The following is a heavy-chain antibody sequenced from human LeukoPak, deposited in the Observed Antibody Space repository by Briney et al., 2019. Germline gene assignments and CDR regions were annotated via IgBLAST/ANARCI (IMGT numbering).Heavy chain of an antibody. J-gene: IGHJ6*03. CDR2: IKQDGSEK. Sequence: PGGSLRLSCAASGFTFSSYWMSWVRQAPGKGLEWVANIKQDGSEKYYVDSVKGRFIISRDNAKNSLYLQMNSLRAEDTAVYYCAKGAFRDQVQGYYDMDVWGKGTTVTVSS. CDR3: AKGAFRDQVQGYYDMDV. CDR1: GFTFSSYW. D-gene: IGHD3-10*01. V-gene: IGHV3-7*01.